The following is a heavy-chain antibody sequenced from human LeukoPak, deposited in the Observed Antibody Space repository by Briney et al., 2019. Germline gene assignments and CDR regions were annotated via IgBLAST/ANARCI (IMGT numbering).Heavy chain of an antibody. D-gene: IGHD3-10*01. CDR2: INPNSGGA. Sequence: ASVKVSCKASGYTFTGYYIHWVRQAPGQGLECMGWINPNSGGANYAQKFQGRVTMTRDTSISTAYMELSRLRSDDTAVYYCARGGSGSYFSWLDPWGQGTLVTVSS. J-gene: IGHJ5*02. V-gene: IGHV1-2*02. CDR1: GYTFTGYY. CDR3: ARGGSGSYFSWLDP.